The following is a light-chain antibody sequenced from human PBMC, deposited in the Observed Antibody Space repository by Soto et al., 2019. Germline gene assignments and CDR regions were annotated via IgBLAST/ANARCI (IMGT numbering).Light chain of an antibody. V-gene: IGKV1-39*01. CDR2: AAS. J-gene: IGKJ1*01. CDR1: QTISSY. Sequence: DIQMTQSPPSLSASDGDRVTITCRASQTISSYLNWYQQKPGKAPKLLIYAASSLHSGVPSRFSGGGSGTDFTLTISSLQPDDFATYYCQQAYSTPRTFGQGTKVDIK. CDR3: QQAYSTPRT.